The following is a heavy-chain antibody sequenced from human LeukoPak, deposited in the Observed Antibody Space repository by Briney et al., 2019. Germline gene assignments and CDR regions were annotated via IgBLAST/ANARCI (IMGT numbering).Heavy chain of an antibody. D-gene: IGHD3-9*01. Sequence: PRGSLRLSCAASGFTFSNTAMSWVRQTPGKGLEWVATMSAYNDRTHYADSVRGRFTVSRDNSKNTLSLQMNSLREDDTAVYYCAQELSDIFVVRTDSWGQGTLVTVSS. CDR3: AQELSDIFVVRTDS. CDR2: MSAYNDRT. V-gene: IGHV3-23*01. J-gene: IGHJ4*02. CDR1: GFTFSNTA.